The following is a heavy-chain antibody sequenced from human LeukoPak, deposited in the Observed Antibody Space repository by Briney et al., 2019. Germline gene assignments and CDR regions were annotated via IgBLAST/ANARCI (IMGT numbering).Heavy chain of an antibody. J-gene: IGHJ4*02. CDR2: ISYDGSNK. D-gene: IGHD6-19*01. CDR1: GFTFSSYA. Sequence: GGSLRLSCAASGFTFSSYAMHLVRQAPGKGLEWVAVISYDGSNKYYADSVKGRFTISRDNSKNTLYLQMNSLRAEDTAVYYCARDEGGWYFDYWGQGTLVTVSS. V-gene: IGHV3-30-3*01. CDR3: ARDEGGWYFDY.